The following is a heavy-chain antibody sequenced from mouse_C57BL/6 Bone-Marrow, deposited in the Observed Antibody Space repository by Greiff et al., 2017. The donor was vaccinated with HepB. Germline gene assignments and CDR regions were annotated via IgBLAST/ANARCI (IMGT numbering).Heavy chain of an antibody. CDR3: TRDPYGTDGMDY. D-gene: IGHD1-1*02. J-gene: IGHJ4*01. V-gene: IGHV5-9-1*02. CDR1: GFTFSSYA. CDR2: ISSGGDYI. Sequence: EVKLVESGEGLVKPGGSLKLSCAASGFTFSSYAMSWVRQTPEKRLEWVAYISSGGDYIYYADTVKGRFTISRDNARNTLYLQMSSLKSEDTAMYYCTRDPYGTDGMDYWGQGTSVTVSS.